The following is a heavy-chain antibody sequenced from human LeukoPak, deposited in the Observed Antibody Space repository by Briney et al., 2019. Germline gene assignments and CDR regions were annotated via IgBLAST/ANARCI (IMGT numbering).Heavy chain of an antibody. CDR2: IYYSGST. J-gene: IGHJ6*01. V-gene: IGHV4-59*01. Sequence: LETLSLTFAFCVGFFRGYYWSWMRQPPAKGLEWIGYIYYSGSTNYNPSLKSRVTISVDTYKNQFSLKLSSVTAADTAVYYCARGGLTYYYGMDVWGQGTTVTVSS. CDR3: ARGGLTYYYGMDV. D-gene: IGHD1-26*01. CDR1: VGFFRGYY.